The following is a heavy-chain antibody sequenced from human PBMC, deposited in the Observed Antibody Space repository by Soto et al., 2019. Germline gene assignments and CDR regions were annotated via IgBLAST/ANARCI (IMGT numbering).Heavy chain of an antibody. Sequence: QVQLVQSGAEVKKPGASVKVSCKASGYTFTGYYMHWVRQAPGQGLEWMGWINPNSGGTNYAQKFQGRVTMTRDTSISTAYMELSRLRSDDTAVYYCASVAVAGPPSLSFDYWGQGTLVTVSS. CDR2: INPNSGGT. J-gene: IGHJ4*02. CDR3: ASVAVAGPPSLSFDY. V-gene: IGHV1-2*02. CDR1: GYTFTGYY. D-gene: IGHD6-19*01.